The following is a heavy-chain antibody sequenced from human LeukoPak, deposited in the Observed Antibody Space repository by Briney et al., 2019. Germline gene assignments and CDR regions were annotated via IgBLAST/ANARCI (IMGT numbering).Heavy chain of an antibody. Sequence: ASVKVSCKVSGYSLTEFSMHWVRQAPGKGLEWMGCFGPGDGETNYAQKFQGRVTMTGDTSTDTAYMVLSSLRSDDTAVYYCATTRLVPLYYYGMDVWGQGTTVAVSS. J-gene: IGHJ6*02. CDR2: FGPGDGET. V-gene: IGHV1-24*01. CDR1: GYSLTEFS. D-gene: IGHD6-19*01. CDR3: ATTRLVPLYYYGMDV.